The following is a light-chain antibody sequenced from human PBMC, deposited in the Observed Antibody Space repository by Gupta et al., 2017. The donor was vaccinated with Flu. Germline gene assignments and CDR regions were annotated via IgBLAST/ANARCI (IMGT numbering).Light chain of an antibody. CDR1: QSISSY. J-gene: IGKJ1*01. V-gene: IGKV1-39*01. CDR3: QQSHSTPWT. Sequence: PSSLSASVGDRVTITCRASQSISSYLNWYQQKPGKGPKLLIHGGSRLHGGVPSRFSGSGSGTEFTLTISRLQPEDFATFYCQQSHSTPWTFGQGTKVEIK. CDR2: GGS.